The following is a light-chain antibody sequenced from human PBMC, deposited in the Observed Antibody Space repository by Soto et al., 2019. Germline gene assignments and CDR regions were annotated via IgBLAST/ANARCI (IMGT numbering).Light chain of an antibody. Sequence: IVLTQSPGPLSLSPGERATLSCRASQTINSDYLAWYQHKPGQAPRVLIHGASTRATGMPDRFSGSGSGTDFTLTISRLEHEDFAVYYCQHYGGSPYTFGQGTKIEI. V-gene: IGKV3-20*01. CDR3: QHYGGSPYT. CDR2: GAS. CDR1: QTINSDY. J-gene: IGKJ2*01.